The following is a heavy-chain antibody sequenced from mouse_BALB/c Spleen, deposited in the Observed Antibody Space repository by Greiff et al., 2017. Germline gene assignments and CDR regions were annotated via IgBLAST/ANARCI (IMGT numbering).Heavy chain of an antibody. J-gene: IGHJ4*01. CDR1: GYTFTSYW. Sequence: QVQLKESGAELAKPGASVKMSCKASGYTFTSYWMHWVKQRPGQGLEWIGYINPSTGYTEYNQKFKDKATLTADKSSSTAYMQLSSLTSEDSAVYYCARDYGSSSYYAMDYWGQGTSVTVSS. V-gene: IGHV1-7*01. CDR2: INPSTGYT. D-gene: IGHD1-1*01. CDR3: ARDYGSSSYYAMDY.